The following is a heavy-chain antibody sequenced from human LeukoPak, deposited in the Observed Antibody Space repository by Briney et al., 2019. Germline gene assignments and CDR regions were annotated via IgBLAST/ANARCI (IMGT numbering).Heavy chain of an antibody. J-gene: IGHJ6*02. CDR2: IYSGGST. D-gene: IGHD3-10*01. CDR1: GFTVSSNY. Sequence: AGSLTLTCAASGFTVSSNYMSWVRQAPGKGLEWVSVIYSGGSTYYADSVKGRFTISRDNSKNTLYLQMNSLRAEDTAVYYCARDQRGSLKYGMDDWGQGTTVTVSS. CDR3: ARDQRGSLKYGMDD. V-gene: IGHV3-66*01.